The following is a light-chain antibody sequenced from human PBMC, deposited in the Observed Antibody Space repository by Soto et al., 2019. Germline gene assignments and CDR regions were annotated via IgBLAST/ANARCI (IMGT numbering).Light chain of an antibody. CDR2: DVS. CDR1: SSDVGDYNY. V-gene: IGLV2-14*01. Sequence: QSVLTQPASVSGSPGQSITISCTGTSSDVGDYNYVSWYQQHPGKAPKFIIYDVSNRPSGVSNRFSGSKSGNTASLTISGLQAEDEADYYCSSYTSSSTLVFGTGTKVTVL. CDR3: SSYTSSSTLV. J-gene: IGLJ1*01.